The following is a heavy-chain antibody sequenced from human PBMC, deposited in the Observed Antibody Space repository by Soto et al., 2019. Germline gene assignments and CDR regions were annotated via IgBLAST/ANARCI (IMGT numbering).Heavy chain of an antibody. D-gene: IGHD3-10*01. V-gene: IGHV1-2*02. CDR3: ARCPPPYYGFEG. Sequence: ASVKVSCKASGYTFTGYYMHWVRQAPGQGLEWMGWINPNSGGTNYAQKFQGRVTMTRDTSISTAYMELSRLRSDDTAVYYCARCPPPYYGFEGWGQGTLVTVSS. CDR2: INPNSGGT. CDR1: GYTFTGYY. J-gene: IGHJ4*02.